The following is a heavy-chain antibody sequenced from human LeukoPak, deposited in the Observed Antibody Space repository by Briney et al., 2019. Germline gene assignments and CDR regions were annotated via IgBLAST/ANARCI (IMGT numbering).Heavy chain of an antibody. Sequence: AGGSLRLSCAASGFTFSSHAMHWVRQAPGRGLEWVAVISYEASNQYYADSVRGRFTISRDNSKNTLSLQMNSLRDEDTALYYCARDYRVGCTSDDCYPIDYWGQGTLVTVSS. V-gene: IGHV3-30*01. CDR1: GFTFSSHA. J-gene: IGHJ4*02. D-gene: IGHD2-21*02. CDR3: ARDYRVGCTSDDCYPIDY. CDR2: ISYEASNQ.